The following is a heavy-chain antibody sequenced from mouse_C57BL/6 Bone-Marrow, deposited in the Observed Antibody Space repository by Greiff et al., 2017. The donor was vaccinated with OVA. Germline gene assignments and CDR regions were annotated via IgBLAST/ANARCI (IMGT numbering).Heavy chain of an antibody. V-gene: IGHV7-3*01. D-gene: IGHD2-2*01. CDR3: ARYNRRGVTTDYAMDY. Sequence: EVKVVESGGGLVQPGGSLSLSCAASGFTFTDYYMSWVRQPPGKALEWLGFIRNKANGYTTEYSASVKGRFTISRDNSQSILYLQMNALRAEDSATYYCARYNRRGVTTDYAMDYWGQGTSVTVSS. CDR2: IRNKANGYTT. CDR1: GFTFTDYY. J-gene: IGHJ4*01.